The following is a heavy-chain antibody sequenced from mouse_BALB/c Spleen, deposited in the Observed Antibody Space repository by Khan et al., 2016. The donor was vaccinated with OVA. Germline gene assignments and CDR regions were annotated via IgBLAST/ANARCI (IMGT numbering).Heavy chain of an antibody. D-gene: IGHD3-2*02. Sequence: LEVSGAELVRPGASVKLSCKTSGYIFTTYWIHWVKQRSGQGLEWIARIYPGTGNTYYSANFKGKAILTADNSSSNAYMQFSSLKSEDSAVYFCAREEALYYFDYWGQGTTLTVSS. J-gene: IGHJ2*01. CDR1: GYIFTTYW. CDR2: IYPGTGNT. V-gene: IGHV1-76*01. CDR3: AREEALYYFDY.